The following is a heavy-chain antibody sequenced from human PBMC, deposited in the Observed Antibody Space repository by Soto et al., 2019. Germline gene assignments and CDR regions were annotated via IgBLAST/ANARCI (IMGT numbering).Heavy chain of an antibody. CDR2: IYYSGST. CDR1: GGSISSSSYY. Sequence: SETLSLTCTVSGGSISSSSYYWGWIRQPPGKGLEWIGSIYYSGSTYYNPSLKSRVTISVDTSKNQFSMKLSSVTAADTAVYYCARHLFNSEYNWFDPWGQGTLVTVSS. CDR3: ARHLFNSEYNWFDP. J-gene: IGHJ5*02. D-gene: IGHD2-21*01. V-gene: IGHV4-39*01.